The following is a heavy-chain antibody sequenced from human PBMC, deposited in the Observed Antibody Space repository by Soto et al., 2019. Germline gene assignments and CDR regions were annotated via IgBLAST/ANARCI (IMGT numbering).Heavy chain of an antibody. CDR3: ARAIPAAMDYYYYGMDV. J-gene: IGHJ6*02. Sequence: ASVKVSCKASGGTFSSYAISWVRQAPGQGLEWMGGIIPIFGTANYAQKFQGRVTITADESTSTAYMELSSLRSEDTAVYYCARAIPAAMDYYYYGMDVWGQGTTVTVSS. CDR1: GGTFSSYA. D-gene: IGHD2-2*01. V-gene: IGHV1-69*13. CDR2: IIPIFGTA.